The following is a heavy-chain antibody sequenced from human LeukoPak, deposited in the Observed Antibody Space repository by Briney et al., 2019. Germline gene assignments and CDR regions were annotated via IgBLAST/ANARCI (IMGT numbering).Heavy chain of an antibody. CDR3: ARGLTILDY. CDR2: INHSGST. Sequence: PSETLSLTCAVYGGSFSGYYWSWIRQPPGKGLEWIGEINHSGSTNYNPPLKSRVTISVDTSKNQFSLKLSSVTAADTAVYYCARGLTILDYWGQGTLVTVSS. J-gene: IGHJ4*02. CDR1: GGSFSGYY. D-gene: IGHD3-3*01. V-gene: IGHV4-34*01.